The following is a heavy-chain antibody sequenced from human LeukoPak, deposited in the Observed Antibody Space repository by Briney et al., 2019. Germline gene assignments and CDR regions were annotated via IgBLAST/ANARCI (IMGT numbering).Heavy chain of an antibody. Sequence: SSVKVSCKASGGTFSSYAISWVRQAPGQGLEWMGRIIPILGIANYAQKFQGRVTITADKSTSTAYMELSSLRSEDTAVYYCARVRYYDSKPKFDPWGQGTLVTVSS. CDR3: ARVRYYDSKPKFDP. J-gene: IGHJ5*02. V-gene: IGHV1-69*04. CDR1: GGTFSSYA. CDR2: IIPILGIA. D-gene: IGHD3-22*01.